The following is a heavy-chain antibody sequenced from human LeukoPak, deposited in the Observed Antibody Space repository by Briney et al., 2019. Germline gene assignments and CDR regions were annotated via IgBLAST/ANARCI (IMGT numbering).Heavy chain of an antibody. D-gene: IGHD3-22*01. Sequence: SETLSLTCTVSGGSICSYYWSWIRQPPGKGLEWIGYIYYSGSTNYNPSLKSRVTISVDTSKNQFSLKLSSVTAADTAVYYCAGDSSGYYWYFDYWGQGTLVTVSS. CDR3: AGDSSGYYWYFDY. CDR2: IYYSGST. V-gene: IGHV4-59*01. J-gene: IGHJ4*02. CDR1: GGSICSYY.